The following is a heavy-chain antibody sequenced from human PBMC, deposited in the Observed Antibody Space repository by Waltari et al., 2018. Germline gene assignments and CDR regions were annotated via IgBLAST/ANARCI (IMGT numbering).Heavy chain of an antibody. D-gene: IGHD3-9*01. CDR2: IYYSGST. Sequence: QLQLQESGPGLVKPSETLSLTCTVSGGSISSSSYYWGWIRQPPGKGLEWIGSIYYSGSTYYNPSLKSRVTISVDTSKNKFSLKLSSVTAADTAVYYCARQCDDILTGYLEYFDYWGQGTLVTVSS. J-gene: IGHJ4*02. CDR3: ARQCDDILTGYLEYFDY. V-gene: IGHV4-39*01. CDR1: GGSISSSSYY.